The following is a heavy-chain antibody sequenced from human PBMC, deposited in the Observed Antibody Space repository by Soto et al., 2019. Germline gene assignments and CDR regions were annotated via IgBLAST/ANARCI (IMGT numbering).Heavy chain of an antibody. V-gene: IGHV3-21*01. J-gene: IGHJ6*02. CDR1: GFTFSSYS. Sequence: PGGSLRLSCAASGFTFSSYSMNWVRQAPGKGLEWVSSISSSSSYIYYADSVKGRFTISRDNAKNSLYLQMNSLRAEDTAVYYCARGDTDSSSWYLRYYYYYGMDVWGQGTTVTVSS. D-gene: IGHD6-13*01. CDR3: ARGDTDSSSWYLRYYYYYGMDV. CDR2: ISSSSSYI.